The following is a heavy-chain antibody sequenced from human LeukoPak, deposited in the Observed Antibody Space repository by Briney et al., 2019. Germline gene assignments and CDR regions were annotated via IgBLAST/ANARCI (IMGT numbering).Heavy chain of an antibody. J-gene: IGHJ4*02. V-gene: IGHV3-7*01. CDR3: ARTRYCSSSSCSRFDY. CDR1: GFTFSSFW. D-gene: IGHD2-2*01. CDR2: IKQDGNEK. Sequence: GGSLRLSCAASGFTFSSFWMSWVRLAPGEGLECVANIKQDGNEKYYMDSVKGRFTISRDNGEVSLYLQMNSLRAEDTAVYYCARTRYCSSSSCSRFDYWGQGTLVTVSS.